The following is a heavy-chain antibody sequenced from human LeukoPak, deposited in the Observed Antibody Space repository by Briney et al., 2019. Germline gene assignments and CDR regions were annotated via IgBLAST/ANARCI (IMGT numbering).Heavy chain of an antibody. CDR2: ISWNSGSI. V-gene: IGHV3-9*01. CDR1: GFTFDDYA. J-gene: IGHJ6*02. Sequence: PGGSLRLSCAASGFTFDDYAMHWVRQAPGKGLEWVSGISWNSGSIGYADSVKGRFTISRDNAKNSLYLQMNSLRAEDTALYYCAKDMGPSVGYDFWSGYYKPHYYYYGMDVWGQGTTVTVSS. CDR3: AKDMGPSVGYDFWSGYYKPHYYYYGMDV. D-gene: IGHD3-3*01.